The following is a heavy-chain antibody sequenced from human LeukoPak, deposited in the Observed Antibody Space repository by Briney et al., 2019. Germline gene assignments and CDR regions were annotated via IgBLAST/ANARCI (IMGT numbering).Heavy chain of an antibody. J-gene: IGHJ5*02. CDR2: IYYSGST. CDR1: GGFISSSSYY. D-gene: IGHD2-8*01. CDR3: ASPPSGHCTNGVCYLWSGNWFDP. V-gene: IGHV4-39*01. Sequence: SETLSLTCTVSGGFISSSSYYWGWIRQPPGKGLEWIGSIYYSGSTYYNPSLKSRVTISVDTSKNQFSLKLSSVTAADTAVYYCASPPSGHCTNGVCYLWSGNWFDPWGQGTLVTVSS.